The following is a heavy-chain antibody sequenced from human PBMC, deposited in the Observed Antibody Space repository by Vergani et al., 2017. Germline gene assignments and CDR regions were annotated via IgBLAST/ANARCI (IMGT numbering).Heavy chain of an antibody. V-gene: IGHV4-39*01. CDR2: IYYSGST. D-gene: IGHD6-19*01. CDR3: ARHSTVEWLVKLGWIDP. Sequence: QLQLQESGPALVKPSATLSLTCSVSGASIRSSNYYWGWIRQPPGKGLWWSASIYYSGSTYYNPSLKSRVTISVDTSKNQFSLKLSSVTAADTAVYFCARHSTVEWLVKLGWIDPWGQGILVTVSS. J-gene: IGHJ5*02. CDR1: GASIRSSNYY.